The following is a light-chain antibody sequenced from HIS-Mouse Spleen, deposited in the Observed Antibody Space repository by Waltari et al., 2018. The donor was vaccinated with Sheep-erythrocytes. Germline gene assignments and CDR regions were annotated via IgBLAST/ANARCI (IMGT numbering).Light chain of an antibody. CDR2: EVS. Sequence: QSALPPPASVSGSPGQSITISCTGTSSDVGGYKYVSWYQQHPGKAPKLMIYEVSNRPSGVSNRFSGSKSGNTASLTISGLQAEDEADYYCSSYTSSSTQVFGGGTKLTVL. CDR3: SSYTSSSTQV. CDR1: SSDVGGYKY. V-gene: IGLV2-14*01. J-gene: IGLJ2*01.